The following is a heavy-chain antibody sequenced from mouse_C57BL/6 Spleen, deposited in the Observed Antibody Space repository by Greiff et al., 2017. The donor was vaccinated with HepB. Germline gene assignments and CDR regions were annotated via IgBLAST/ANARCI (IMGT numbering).Heavy chain of an antibody. CDR1: GYTFTDYY. D-gene: IGHD1-1*01. J-gene: IGHJ4*01. V-gene: IGHV1-76*01. CDR3: ARGLLRGYAMDY. CDR2: IYPGSGNT. Sequence: VKLVESGAELVRPGASVKLSCKASGYTFTDYYINWVKQRPGQGLEWIARIYPGSGNTYYNEKFKGKATLTAEKSSSTAYMQLSSLTSEDSAVYFCARGLLRGYAMDYWGQGTSVTVSS.